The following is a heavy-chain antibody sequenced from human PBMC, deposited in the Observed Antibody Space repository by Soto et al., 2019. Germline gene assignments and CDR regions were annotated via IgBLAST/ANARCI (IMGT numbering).Heavy chain of an antibody. CDR1: GGSLSGYY. Sequence: PSETLSLTCAVYGGSLSGYYWSWIRQPPGKGLEWIGEINHSGSTNYNPSLKSRVTISVDTSKNQFSLKLSSVTAADTAVYYCARDRGGFYYYGMDVWGQGTTVTVSS. V-gene: IGHV4-34*01. CDR2: INHSGST. D-gene: IGHD3-16*01. CDR3: ARDRGGFYYYGMDV. J-gene: IGHJ6*02.